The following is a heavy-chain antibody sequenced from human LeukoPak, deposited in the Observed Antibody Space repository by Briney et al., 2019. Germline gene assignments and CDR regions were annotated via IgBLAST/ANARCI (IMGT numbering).Heavy chain of an antibody. CDR1: GGSISSYY. CDR2: IYHSGST. CDR3: ARDGGYCSSTNCYDY. D-gene: IGHD2-2*03. J-gene: IGHJ4*02. Sequence: SETLSLTCTVSGGSISSYYWSWIRQPPGKGLEWIGYIYHSGSTNYNPSLKSRVTISVDTSKNQFSLKLRSVTAADTAVYYCARDGGYCSSTNCYDYWGQGTLVTVSS. V-gene: IGHV4-59*01.